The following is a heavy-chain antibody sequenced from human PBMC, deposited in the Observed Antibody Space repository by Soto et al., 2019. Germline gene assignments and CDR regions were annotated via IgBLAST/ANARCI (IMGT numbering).Heavy chain of an antibody. D-gene: IGHD3-22*01. Sequence: QLQLQESGPGLVKPSETLSLTCTVSGGSISSSSYYWGWIRQPPGKGLEWIGSIYYSGSTYYNPSLKSRVTISVDTSKNQFSLKLSSVTAADTAVYYCARRPNYYDSSGHTGDYWGQGTLVTASS. CDR1: GGSISSSSYY. V-gene: IGHV4-39*01. CDR3: ARRPNYYDSSGHTGDY. CDR2: IYYSGST. J-gene: IGHJ4*02.